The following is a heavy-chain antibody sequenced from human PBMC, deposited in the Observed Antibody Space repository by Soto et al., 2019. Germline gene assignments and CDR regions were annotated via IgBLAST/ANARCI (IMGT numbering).Heavy chain of an antibody. CDR1: GYTFTSSD. J-gene: IGHJ4*02. Sequence: QAQLVQSGAEVKKPGASVKVSCKASGYTFTSSDINWVRQATGQGLEWMGWMNPNSGDTGYAQKFQGRVTLTRSTSLTTAYMELSSLRCEDTAVYYCSRGPPESAGVWGQGALVTVSS. CDR2: MNPNSGDT. CDR3: SRGPPESAGV. V-gene: IGHV1-8*02. D-gene: IGHD3-10*01.